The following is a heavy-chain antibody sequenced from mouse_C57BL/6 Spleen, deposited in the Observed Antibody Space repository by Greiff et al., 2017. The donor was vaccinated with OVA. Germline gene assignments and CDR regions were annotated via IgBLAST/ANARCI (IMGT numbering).Heavy chain of an antibody. J-gene: IGHJ1*03. CDR1: GFTFSDYY. V-gene: IGHV5-12*01. CDR2: ISNGGGST. D-gene: IGHD2-4*01. Sequence: EVQGVESGGGLVQPGGSLKLSCAASGFTFSDYYMYWVRQTPEKRLEWVAYISNGGGSTYYPDTVKGRFTISRDNAKNTLYLQMSRLKSEDTAMYYCARHKDYDDSYWYFDVWGTGTTVTVSS. CDR3: ARHKDYDDSYWYFDV.